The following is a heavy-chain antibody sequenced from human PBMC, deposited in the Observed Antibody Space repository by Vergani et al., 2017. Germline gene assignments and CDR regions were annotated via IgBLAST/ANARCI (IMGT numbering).Heavy chain of an antibody. D-gene: IGHD5-18*01. V-gene: IGHV1-69*01. CDR2: IIPIFGTA. J-gene: IGHJ6*03. CDR1: GGTFSSYA. CDR3: ARDVGTRGYSYGHYYYYYMDV. Sequence: QVQLVQSGAEVKKPGSSVKVSCKASGGTFSSYAISWVRQAPGQGLEWMGGIIPIFGTANYAQKFQGRVTITADESTSTAYMELSSLRSEDTAVYYWARDVGTRGYSYGHYYYYYMDVWGKGTTVTVSS.